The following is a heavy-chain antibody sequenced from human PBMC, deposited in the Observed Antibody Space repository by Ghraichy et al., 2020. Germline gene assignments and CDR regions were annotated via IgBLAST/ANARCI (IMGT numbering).Heavy chain of an antibody. CDR3: ASDFQTPAGSFDI. CDR2: ISYSGST. V-gene: IGHV4-59*01. CDR1: GGSISSYY. Sequence: SQTLSLTCTVSGGSISSYYWSWIRQPPGKGLEWIGYISYSGSTNYNPSLKSRVTISLDKSKNQFSLKLRSVTAVDTAVYYCASDFQTPAGSFDIWGQGTMVTVAS. J-gene: IGHJ3*02. D-gene: IGHD6-19*01.